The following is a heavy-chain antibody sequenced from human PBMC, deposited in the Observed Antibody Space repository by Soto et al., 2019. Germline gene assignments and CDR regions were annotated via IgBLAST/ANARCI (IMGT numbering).Heavy chain of an antibody. CDR3: AKWNGYGDF. CDR2: VSGGSGVT. D-gene: IGHD1-1*01. J-gene: IGHJ4*02. CDR1: GFTFRQYG. V-gene: IGHV3-NL1*01. Sequence: QVQLVESGGGVVQPGRSLRLSCAASGFTFRQYGMHWVRQAPGKGLEWVCGVSGGSGVTHYADSVKGRFTITGDDSKNTVYLQMHSLRVEDTAVYYCAKWNGYGDFWGQGTLVTVSS.